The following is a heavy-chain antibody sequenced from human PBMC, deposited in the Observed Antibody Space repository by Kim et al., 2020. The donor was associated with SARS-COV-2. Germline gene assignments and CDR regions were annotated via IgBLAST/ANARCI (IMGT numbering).Heavy chain of an antibody. CDR2: FDPEDGET. CDR1: GYTLTELS. J-gene: IGHJ5*02. Sequence: ASVKVSCKVSGYTLTELSMHWVRQAPGKGLEWMGGFDPEDGETIYAQKFQGRVTMTEDTSTDTAYMELSSLRSEDTAVNYCSTDHLYISGGAGRPNWFDPWGQGSLVTVSS. V-gene: IGHV1-24*01. D-gene: IGHD3-10*01. CDR3: STDHLYISGGAGRPNWFDP.